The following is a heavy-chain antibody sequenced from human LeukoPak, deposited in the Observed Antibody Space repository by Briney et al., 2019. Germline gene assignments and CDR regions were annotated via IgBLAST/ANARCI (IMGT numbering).Heavy chain of an antibody. V-gene: IGHV4-34*01. CDR2: INHSGST. CDR1: GGSFSGYY. CDR3: ARGPGAAAAIPGRRSGLDP. J-gene: IGHJ5*02. D-gene: IGHD2-2*02. Sequence: SETLSLTCAVYGGSFSGYYWSWIRQPPGKGLERIGEINHSGSTNYNPSLKSRVTISVDTSKNQFSLKLSSVTAADTAVYYCARGPGAAAAIPGRRSGLDPWGQGTLVTVSS.